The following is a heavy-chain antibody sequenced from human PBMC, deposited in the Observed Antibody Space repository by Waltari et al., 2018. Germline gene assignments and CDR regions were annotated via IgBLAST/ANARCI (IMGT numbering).Heavy chain of an antibody. CDR2: IYHSGST. CDR3: ARENDGDGNY. Sequence: QVQLQESGPGLVKPSETLSLTCAVSGYSISSGYYWGWIRQPPGKGLEWIGSIYHSGSTYYNPARKSRVTISVDTSKNQVSLKLSSVTAADTAVYYCARENDGDGNYWGQGTLVTVSS. D-gene: IGHD4-17*01. V-gene: IGHV4-38-2*02. CDR1: GYSISSGYY. J-gene: IGHJ4*02.